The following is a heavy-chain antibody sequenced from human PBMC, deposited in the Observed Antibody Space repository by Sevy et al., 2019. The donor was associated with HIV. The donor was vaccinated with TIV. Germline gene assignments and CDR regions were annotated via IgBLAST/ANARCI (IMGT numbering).Heavy chain of an antibody. CDR2: ISWNSGSI. D-gene: IGHD2-2*01. V-gene: IGHV3-9*01. Sequence: GGSLRLSCAASGFTFDDYAMHWVRQAPGKGLEWVSGISWNSGSIGYADSVKGRFTISRDNAKNSLYLQMNSLRAEDTALYYCAKDISGGSRLPWTFDYWGQGTLVTVSS. CDR1: GFTFDDYA. CDR3: AKDISGGSRLPWTFDY. J-gene: IGHJ4*02.